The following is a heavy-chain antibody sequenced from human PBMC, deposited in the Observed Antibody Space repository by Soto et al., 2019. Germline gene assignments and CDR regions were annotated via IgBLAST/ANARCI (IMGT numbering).Heavy chain of an antibody. CDR1: GFSFSSYA. J-gene: IGHJ4*02. Sequence: GGSLRLSCTVSGFSFSSYAMSWVRQAPGKGLEWVSGISGSGVRTYYADSVKGRFTISRDNSKNTLYLQMNGLRAEDTAVHYCAKDDGSSWYVDYWGQGTLVTVSS. CDR3: AKDDGSSWYVDY. V-gene: IGHV3-23*01. D-gene: IGHD6-13*01. CDR2: ISGSGVRT.